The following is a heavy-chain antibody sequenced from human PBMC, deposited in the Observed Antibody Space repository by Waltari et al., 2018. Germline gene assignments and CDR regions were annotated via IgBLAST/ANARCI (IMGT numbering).Heavy chain of an antibody. J-gene: IGHJ5*02. V-gene: IGHV3-53*01. CDR2: IYSGGST. CDR1: GFTVSRKH. D-gene: IGHD6-13*01. CDR3: ARGSSSWYWFDP. Sequence: EVQLVESGGGLIQPGGFLRLSCAASGFTVSRKHMSWVRQAPGKGLEWVSVIYSGGSTYYADSVKGRFTISRDNSKNTLYLQMNSLRAEDTAVYYCARGSSSWYWFDPWGQGTLVTVSS.